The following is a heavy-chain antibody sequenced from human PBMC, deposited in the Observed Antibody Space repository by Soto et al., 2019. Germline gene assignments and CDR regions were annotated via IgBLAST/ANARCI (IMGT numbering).Heavy chain of an antibody. CDR1: GGTLGSQG. Sequence: SVKVSCKASGGTLGSQGIAWVRQAPGQGLEWMGGFIAMLGTPTYAKKVQGRATISADESLTSSYLELRSLRSEDTGVYFCARGAMDNFDYWGQGTVVTV. CDR2: FIAMLGTP. J-gene: IGHJ4*02. V-gene: IGHV1-69*13. CDR3: ARGAMDNFDY. D-gene: IGHD5-18*01.